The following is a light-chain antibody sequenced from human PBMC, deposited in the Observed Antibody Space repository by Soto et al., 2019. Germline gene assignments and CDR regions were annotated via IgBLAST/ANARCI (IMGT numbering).Light chain of an antibody. J-gene: IGLJ3*02. V-gene: IGLV2-14*01. Sequence: QSALTQPASVSGSPGQSIPISCSGTTNDCVAYNYVSWYQHHPGKVPKVIIYEVRNRPSGVSNRFSRSKSVNTASLTISGLPAEDEADYYCCSYTSSATLVFGEGTELTVL. CDR3: CSYTSSATLV. CDR1: TNDCVAYNY. CDR2: EVR.